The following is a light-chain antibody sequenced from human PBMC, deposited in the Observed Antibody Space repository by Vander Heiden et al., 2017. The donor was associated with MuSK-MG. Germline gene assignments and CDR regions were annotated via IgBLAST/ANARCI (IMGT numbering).Light chain of an antibody. CDR1: QSVSRD. CDR3: QQCNNWPRT. V-gene: IGKV3D-15*01. CDR2: GAS. Sequence: EIVMKPSPATLSVSAGERATLSCRASQSVSRDLAWYQKKPGQAPRLLIYGASARATGIPARFGGSGSGTEFTLTISSLQPEDPAVYYCQQCNNWPRTFGQGTTVDIK. J-gene: IGKJ1*01.